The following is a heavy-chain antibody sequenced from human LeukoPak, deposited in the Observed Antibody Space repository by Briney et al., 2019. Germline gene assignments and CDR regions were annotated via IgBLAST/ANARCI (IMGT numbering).Heavy chain of an antibody. CDR2: INWNGGST. Sequence: GGSLRLSCAASGFTFDDYGMSWVRQAPGKGLEWVSGINWNGGSTGYADSVKGRFTISRDNAKNSLYLQMNSLRAEDTALYYCAGRDIVVVPAAIIGAFDIWGQGTMVTVSS. D-gene: IGHD2-2*02. V-gene: IGHV3-20*04. J-gene: IGHJ3*02. CDR3: AGRDIVVVPAAIIGAFDI. CDR1: GFTFDDYG.